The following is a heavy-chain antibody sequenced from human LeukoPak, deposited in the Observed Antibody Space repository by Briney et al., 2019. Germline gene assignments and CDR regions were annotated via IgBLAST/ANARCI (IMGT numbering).Heavy chain of an antibody. CDR1: GFTFTNAW. Sequence: GGSLRLSCAASGFTFTNAWMTWVRQAPGKGLEWVGRFKSKSAGGTTDYAAPVKGRFTISRDDSKNTLYLEMNSLKTEDTAVYYCTTAGYSCGYHGLDVWGQGTTVTVS. CDR2: FKSKSAGGTT. CDR3: TTAGYSCGYHGLDV. J-gene: IGHJ6*02. D-gene: IGHD2-15*01. V-gene: IGHV3-15*01.